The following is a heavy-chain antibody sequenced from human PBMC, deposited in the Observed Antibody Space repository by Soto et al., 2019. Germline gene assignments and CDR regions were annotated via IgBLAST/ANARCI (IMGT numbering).Heavy chain of an antibody. J-gene: IGHJ4*02. CDR3: ARLTWELADY. D-gene: IGHD1-26*01. CDR2: IYHDGST. V-gene: IGHV4-31*03. CDR1: GDSISSGGYY. Sequence: QVQLQESGPGLVKPSQTLSLTCTVSGDSISSGGYYWSWIRQPPGKGLEWIGYIYHDGSTYYNPSLRSRVIMSVDTSKSSFSLNLSSVTAADTAVYYCARLTWELADYWGQGTLVIVSS.